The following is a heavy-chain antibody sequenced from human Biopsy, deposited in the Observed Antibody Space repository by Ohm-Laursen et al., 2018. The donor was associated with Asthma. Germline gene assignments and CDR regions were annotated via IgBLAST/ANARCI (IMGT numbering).Heavy chain of an antibody. CDR3: ARTYYDFLTGQVKDVFGV. Sequence: ASVKVSCKASGYNFISFAIHWVRQAPGHRLEWMGWVNTGNGDTKYSQKFQGRVTITRDTSASTAYMELRSPRSEDTATYYCARTYYDFLTGQVKDVFGVWGQGTMVTVSS. CDR1: GYNFISFA. J-gene: IGHJ3*01. V-gene: IGHV1-3*04. CDR2: VNTGNGDT. D-gene: IGHD3-9*01.